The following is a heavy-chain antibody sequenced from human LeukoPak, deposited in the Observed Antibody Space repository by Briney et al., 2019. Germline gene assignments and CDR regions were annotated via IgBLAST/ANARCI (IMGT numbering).Heavy chain of an antibody. D-gene: IGHD5/OR15-5a*01. V-gene: IGHV1-24*01. J-gene: IGHJ5*02. CDR3: ATGTPTSTIYNWFDP. CDR1: GYTHLELS. CDR2: FDHEDGET. Sequence: ASVQVTCRVSGYTHLELSMHWVRQPPAKGREGMGGFDHEDGETIYEKKFQGRVTMTEDTSTDNAYMALSSLRSEGTAVYYCATGTPTSTIYNWFDPWGQGTLVTVSS.